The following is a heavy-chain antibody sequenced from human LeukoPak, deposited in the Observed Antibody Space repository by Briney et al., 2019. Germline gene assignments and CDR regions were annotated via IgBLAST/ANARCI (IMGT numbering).Heavy chain of an antibody. V-gene: IGHV3-7*01. CDR2: IKQDGSDK. D-gene: IGHD1-1*01. Sequence: GGSLRLSCAASGFTFSSYWMNWVRQAPGKGLEWVANIKQDGSDKYYVDSVKGRFTISRDNAKNSLYLQMNSLRAEDTAVYYCARDIHTLASVGNDYWGQGTLVTVSS. CDR1: GFTFSSYW. J-gene: IGHJ4*02. CDR3: ARDIHTLASVGNDY.